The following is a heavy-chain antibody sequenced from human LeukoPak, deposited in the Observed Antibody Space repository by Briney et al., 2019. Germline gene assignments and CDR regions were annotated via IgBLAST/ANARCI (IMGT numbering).Heavy chain of an antibody. CDR2: IKEDGSDK. CDR3: ASTMYTSAPTFDY. Sequence: PGGSLRLSCAASGFTFSNYWMSWVRQAPGKGLGRVANIKEDGSDKYYLDSVKGRFTISRDNAKNSLYLQMNSLRAEDTAVYYCASTMYTSAPTFDYWGQGTLVTVSS. V-gene: IGHV3-7*03. D-gene: IGHD6-25*01. CDR1: GFTFSNYW. J-gene: IGHJ4*02.